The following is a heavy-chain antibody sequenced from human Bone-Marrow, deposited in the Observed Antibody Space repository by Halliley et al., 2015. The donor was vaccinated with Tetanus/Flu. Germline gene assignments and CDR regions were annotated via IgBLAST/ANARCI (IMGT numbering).Heavy chain of an antibody. CDR2: IYFSGIP. J-gene: IGHJ4*02. CDR3: AMGTSGYGDHFDN. Sequence: EWIGYIYFSGIPFYNPSLESRVSISVDTSKTQFSLKLTSMTAADTAVYYCAMGTSGYGDHFDNWGLGTLVTVSS. V-gene: IGHV4-31*02. D-gene: IGHD5-12*01.